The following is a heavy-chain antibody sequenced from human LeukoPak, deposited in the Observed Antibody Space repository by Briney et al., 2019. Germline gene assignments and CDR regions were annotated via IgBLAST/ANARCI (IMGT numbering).Heavy chain of an antibody. CDR3: ARREGSGSYYVGAFDI. CDR1: GYSFTSYW. Sequence: GESLKISWKGSGYSFTSYWIGWVRQMPGKGLGWMGIIYPGDSDTRYSPSFQGQVTISVDKTISTAYLQWSSLKASDNAMYYCARREGSGSYYVGAFDIWGQGTMVTVSS. V-gene: IGHV5-51*01. J-gene: IGHJ3*02. D-gene: IGHD3-10*01. CDR2: IYPGDSDT.